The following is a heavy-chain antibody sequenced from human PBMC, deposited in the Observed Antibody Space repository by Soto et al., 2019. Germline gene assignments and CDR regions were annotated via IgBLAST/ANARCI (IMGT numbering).Heavy chain of an antibody. D-gene: IGHD2-15*01. V-gene: IGHV4-59*08. Sequence: SETLSLTCTVSGGSISSYYWSWIRQPPGKGLEWIGYIYYSGSTNYNPSLKSRVTISVDTSKNKFSLKLSSVTAADTAVYYCARHSACSGVSCYSEYLAVGNWFDSWGQGTLVTVSS. CDR1: GGSISSYY. J-gene: IGHJ5*01. CDR2: IYYSGST. CDR3: ARHSACSGVSCYSEYLAVGNWFDS.